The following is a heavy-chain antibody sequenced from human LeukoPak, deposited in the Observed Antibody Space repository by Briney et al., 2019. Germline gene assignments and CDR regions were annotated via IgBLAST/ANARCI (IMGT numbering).Heavy chain of an antibody. Sequence: ASETLSLTCTVSGASISSYYWSWIRQPPGKGLEWIGYIYYSGSTNYNPSLKSRVTISVDTSKNQFSLKLSSVTAADTAVYYCARGPRYYFDYWGQGTLVTVSS. CDR2: IYYSGST. J-gene: IGHJ4*02. CDR3: ARGPRYYFDY. CDR1: GASISSYY. V-gene: IGHV4-59*01.